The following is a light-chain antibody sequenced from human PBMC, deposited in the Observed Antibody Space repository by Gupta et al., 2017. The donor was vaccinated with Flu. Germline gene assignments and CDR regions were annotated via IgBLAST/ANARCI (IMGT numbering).Light chain of an antibody. V-gene: IGKV3-20*01. J-gene: IGKJ1*01. CDR2: GAS. CDR3: QHDDSSLGT. Sequence: GTLSLSPGERVTLSCRARQSVRSTYLAWYQHKPGQAPRLLIYGASSRATGLPDRFSGSGSGTEFTLTISRLEPEDFAVYYCQHDDSSLGTFGQGTKVEIK. CDR1: QSVRSTY.